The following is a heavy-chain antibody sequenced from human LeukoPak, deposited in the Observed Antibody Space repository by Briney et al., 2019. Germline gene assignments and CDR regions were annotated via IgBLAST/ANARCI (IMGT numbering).Heavy chain of an antibody. J-gene: IGHJ4*02. Sequence: ASVKVSCKASGYTFTGYYMHWVRQAPGQGLEWMGWINPNSGGTNYAQKFQGRVTMTRDTSISTAYMELSRLRSDDTAVYYCATALRVVPAAPDYWGQGTLVTVSS. CDR3: ATALRVVPAAPDY. V-gene: IGHV1-2*02. CDR1: GYTFTGYY. D-gene: IGHD2-2*01. CDR2: INPNSGGT.